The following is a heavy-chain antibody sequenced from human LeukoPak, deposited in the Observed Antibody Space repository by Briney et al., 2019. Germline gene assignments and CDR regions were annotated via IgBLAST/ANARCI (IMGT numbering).Heavy chain of an antibody. D-gene: IGHD2-15*01. CDR1: GGSISSYY. Sequence: PSETLSLTCTVSGGSISSYYWSWIRQPPGKGLEWIGYIYHSGSTNYNPSLKSRVTMLVDTSKNQFSLKLSSVTAADTAVYYCARSSKGYCSGGRCFNYYYYYGMDVWGQGTTVTVSS. CDR2: IYHSGST. CDR3: ARSSKGYCSGGRCFNYYYYYGMDV. J-gene: IGHJ6*02. V-gene: IGHV4-59*08.